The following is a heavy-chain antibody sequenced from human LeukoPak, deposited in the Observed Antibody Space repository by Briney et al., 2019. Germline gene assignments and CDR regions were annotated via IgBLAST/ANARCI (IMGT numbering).Heavy chain of an antibody. Sequence: SETLSLTCAVYGGSFSGYYWSWIRQPPGKGLEWIGEINHSGSTNYNPSLKSRVTISVDTSKNQFSLKLSSMTAADTAVYYCARGGRYLTTRNCALGYWGQGTLVTVSS. J-gene: IGHJ4*02. CDR3: ARGGRYLTTRNCALGY. D-gene: IGHD4/OR15-4a*01. V-gene: IGHV4-34*01. CDR2: INHSGST. CDR1: GGSFSGYY.